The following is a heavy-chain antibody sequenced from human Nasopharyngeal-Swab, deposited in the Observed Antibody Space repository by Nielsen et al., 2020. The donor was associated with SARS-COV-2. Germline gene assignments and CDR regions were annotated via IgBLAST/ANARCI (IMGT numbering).Heavy chain of an antibody. D-gene: IGHD3-10*01. Sequence: VRQAPGKGLEWVSSISSSSSYIYYADSVKGRFTISRDNAKNSLYLQMNSLRAEDTAVYYCASNPAMVRAVKDYWGQEPWSPSPQ. J-gene: IGHJ4*01. V-gene: IGHV3-21*01. CDR3: ASNPAMVRAVKDY. CDR2: ISSSSSYI.